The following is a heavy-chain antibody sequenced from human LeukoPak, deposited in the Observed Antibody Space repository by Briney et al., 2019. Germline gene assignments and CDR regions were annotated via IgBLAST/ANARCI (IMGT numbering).Heavy chain of an antibody. CDR2: INHSGST. CDR1: GGSFSGYY. D-gene: IGHD5-24*01. J-gene: IGHJ4*02. CDR3: ASRRDGYNKYYFDY. Sequence: SETLSLTCAVYGGSFSGYYWSWIRQPPGKGLEWIGEINHSGSTNYNPSLKSRVTISVDTSKNQFSLKLSSVTAADTAVYYCASRRDGYNKYYFDYWGQGTLVTVSS. V-gene: IGHV4-34*01.